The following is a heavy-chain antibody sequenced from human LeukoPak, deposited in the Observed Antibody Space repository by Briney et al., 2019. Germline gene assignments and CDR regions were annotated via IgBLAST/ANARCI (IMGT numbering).Heavy chain of an antibody. V-gene: IGHV1-2*02. CDR1: GYTFNGYY. Sequence: GASVKVSCKASGYTFNGYYMHWVRQAPGQGLEWMGWINPSRGGTNYAQRFQGRVTMTRDTSISTAYMELSSLRSDDAAVYYCARVLTGLALADYYYYAMDVWGQGTTVTVSS. CDR3: ARVLTGLALADYYYYAMDV. J-gene: IGHJ6*02. D-gene: IGHD3-9*01. CDR2: INPSRGGT.